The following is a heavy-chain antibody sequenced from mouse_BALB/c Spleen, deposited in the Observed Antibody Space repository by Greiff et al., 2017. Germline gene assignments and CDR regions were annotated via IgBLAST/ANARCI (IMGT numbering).Heavy chain of an antibody. CDR1: GYSITSDYA. V-gene: IGHV3-2*02. Sequence: VQLQQSGPGLVKPSQSLSLTCTVTGYSITSDYAWNWIRQFPGNKLEWMGYISYSGSTSYNPSLKSRISITRDTSKNQFFLQLNSVTTEDTATYYCAREGNYLYYFDYWGQGTTLTVSS. J-gene: IGHJ2*01. CDR3: AREGNYLYYFDY. D-gene: IGHD2-1*01. CDR2: ISYSGST.